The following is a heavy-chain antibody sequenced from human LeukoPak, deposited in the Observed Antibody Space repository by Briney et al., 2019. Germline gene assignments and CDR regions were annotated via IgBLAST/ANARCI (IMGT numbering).Heavy chain of an antibody. D-gene: IGHD3-10*01. V-gene: IGHV4-39*01. CDR2: IYYSGNT. CDR3: ARLKEGTDY. J-gene: IGHJ4*02. CDR1: GGSISGSSYF. Sequence: SETLSLTCAVSGGSISGSSYFWGWIRQPPGKGLEWIGSIYYSGNTYYNPSLKSRVTISVDTSKNQFSLKLSSVTAADTAVYYCARLKEGTDYWGQGTLVTVSS.